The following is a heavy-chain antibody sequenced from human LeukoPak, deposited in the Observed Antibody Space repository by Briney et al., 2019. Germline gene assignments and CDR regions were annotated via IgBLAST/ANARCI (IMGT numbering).Heavy chain of an antibody. CDR2: IRQDGGEI. J-gene: IGHJ4*02. CDR3: ARDKGDYDSSGSLFVF. Sequence: GGSLRLSCAASGFTFSNYGIHWVRQVPREGLEWVANIRQDGGEIYYVDSVKGRFTISRDNAKSSLYLQMNSLRAGDTAVYYCARDKGDYDSSGSLFVFGGQGTLVTVSS. D-gene: IGHD3-16*01. CDR1: GFTFSNYG. V-gene: IGHV3-7*03.